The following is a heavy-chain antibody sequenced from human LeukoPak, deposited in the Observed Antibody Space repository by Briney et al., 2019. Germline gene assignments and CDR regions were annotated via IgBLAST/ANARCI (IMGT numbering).Heavy chain of an antibody. V-gene: IGHV3-9*01. CDR1: GFTFDDYA. CDR3: AKEARGSSWTGFDY. D-gene: IGHD6-13*01. J-gene: IGHJ4*02. Sequence: GGSLRLSCAASGFTFDDYAMHWVRQAPGKGLEWVSGISWNTGSIGYADSVKGRFTISRDNAKNSLYLQMNSLRSEDTALYHCAKEARGSSWTGFDYWGQGALVTVAS. CDR2: ISWNTGSI.